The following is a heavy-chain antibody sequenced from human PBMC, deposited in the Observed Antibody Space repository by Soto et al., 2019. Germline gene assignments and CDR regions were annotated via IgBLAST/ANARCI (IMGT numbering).Heavy chain of an antibody. D-gene: IGHD6-6*01. Sequence: GGSLRLSCAASGFTFDDYAMHWVRQAPGKGLEWVSGISWNSGSIGYADSVKGRFTISRDNAKNSLYLQMNSLRAEDTALYYCAKDIRAYSSSSYYYYYYCMDVWGQGTLVTVSS. J-gene: IGHJ6*02. CDR3: AKDIRAYSSSSYYYYYYCMDV. V-gene: IGHV3-9*01. CDR2: ISWNSGSI. CDR1: GFTFDDYA.